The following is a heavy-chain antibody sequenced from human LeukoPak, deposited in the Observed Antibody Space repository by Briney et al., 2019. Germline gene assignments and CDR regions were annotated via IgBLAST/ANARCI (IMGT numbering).Heavy chain of an antibody. Sequence: PSQTLSLTCTVSGGSISSGSYYWSWIRQPAGKGLEWIGRIYTSGSTNYNPSLKSRVTISVDTSKNQFSLKLSSVTAADTAVYYCARGRGLEMATSNNWFDPWGQGTLVTVSS. V-gene: IGHV4-61*02. CDR2: IYTSGST. J-gene: IGHJ5*02. CDR3: ARGRGLEMATSNNWFDP. D-gene: IGHD5-24*01. CDR1: GGSISSGSYY.